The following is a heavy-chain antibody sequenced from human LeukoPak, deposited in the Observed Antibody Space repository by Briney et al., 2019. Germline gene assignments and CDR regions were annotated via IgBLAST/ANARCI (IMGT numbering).Heavy chain of an antibody. J-gene: IGHJ4*02. D-gene: IGHD6-19*01. V-gene: IGHV3-21*01. CDR3: ARDLGGSGWVTYWYAGFDY. CDR1: GFTFSSYS. CDR2: ISSSSSYI. Sequence: GGSLRLSCAASGFTFSSYSMNWVRQAPGKGLEWVSSISSSSSYIYYADSVTGRFTISRDNAKNSLYLQMNSLRAEDTAVYYCARDLGGSGWVTYWYAGFDYWGQGTLVTVSS.